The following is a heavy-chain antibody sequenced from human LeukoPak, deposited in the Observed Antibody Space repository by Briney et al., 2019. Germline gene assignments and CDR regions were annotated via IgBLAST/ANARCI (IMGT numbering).Heavy chain of an antibody. J-gene: IGHJ3*02. CDR3: ARDKWELLDTFDI. CDR2: IYYSGNT. CDR1: GGSISSSSYY. V-gene: IGHV4-39*07. D-gene: IGHD1-26*01. Sequence: PSETLSLTCTVSGGSISSSSYYWGWIRQPPGKGLEWIGSIYYSGNTYYNPSLKSRVTISVDTSKNQFSLKLSSVTAADTAVYYCARDKWELLDTFDIWGQGTMVTVSP.